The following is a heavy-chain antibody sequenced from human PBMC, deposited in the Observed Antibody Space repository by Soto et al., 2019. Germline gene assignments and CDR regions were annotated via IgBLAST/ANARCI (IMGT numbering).Heavy chain of an antibody. D-gene: IGHD2-2*01. V-gene: IGHV3-30-3*01. CDR2: ISYDGSNK. Sequence: GGSLRLSCAASGFTFSSYAMHWVRQAPGKGLEWVAVISYDGSNKYYADSVKGRFTISRDNSKNTLYLQMNSLRAEDTAVYYCARELGYCSSTSCSGMDVWGQGTTVTVSS. CDR1: GFTFSSYA. CDR3: ARELGYCSSTSCSGMDV. J-gene: IGHJ6*02.